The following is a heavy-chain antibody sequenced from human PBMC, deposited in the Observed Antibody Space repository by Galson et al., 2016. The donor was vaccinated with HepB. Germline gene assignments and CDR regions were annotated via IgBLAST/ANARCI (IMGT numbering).Heavy chain of an antibody. CDR2: INWNGGST. J-gene: IGHJ4*02. V-gene: IGHV3-20*04. CDR3: ARAPYLYLAAAAYYFDY. CDR1: GFTLDDYG. Sequence: SLRLSCAASGFTLDDYGMSWVRQTPGKGLEWVSGINWNGGSTGYADSVKGRFTISRDNAKNSLYLQMNSLRAEDTALYYCARAPYLYLAAAAYYFDYWGQGTLVTVSS. D-gene: IGHD6-13*01.